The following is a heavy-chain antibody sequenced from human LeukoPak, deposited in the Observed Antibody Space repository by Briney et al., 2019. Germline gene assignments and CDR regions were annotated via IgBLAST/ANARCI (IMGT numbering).Heavy chain of an antibody. CDR3: ARGGEYNCDY. J-gene: IGHJ4*02. CDR2: IIQDGSEK. D-gene: IGHD5-24*01. V-gene: IGHV3-7*02. Sequence: GGSLRLSCAASGFTFSSYWINWVRQAPGKGLEWVANIIQDGSEKYYVDSVKGRFTISRDNAKNSLYLQMNSLRAEDTAVYYCARGGEYNCDYWGQGTLVTVSS. CDR1: GFTFSSYW.